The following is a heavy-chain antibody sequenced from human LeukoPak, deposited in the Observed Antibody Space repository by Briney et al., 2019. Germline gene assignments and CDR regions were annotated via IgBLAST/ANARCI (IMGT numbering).Heavy chain of an antibody. CDR3: ARDGGEGYDSSGFDY. V-gene: IGHV1-69*13. Sequence: SVKVSCKASGYTFTSYGISWVRQAPGQGLEWMGGIIPIFGTANYAQKFQGRVTITADESTSTAYMELSSLRSEDTAVYYCARDGGEGYDSSGFDYWGQGTLVTVSS. D-gene: IGHD3-22*01. J-gene: IGHJ4*02. CDR2: IIPIFGTA. CDR1: GYTFTSYG.